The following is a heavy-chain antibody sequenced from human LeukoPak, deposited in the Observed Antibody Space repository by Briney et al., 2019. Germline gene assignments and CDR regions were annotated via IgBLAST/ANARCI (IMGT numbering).Heavy chain of an antibody. CDR1: GFTFSSYG. D-gene: IGHD4-17*01. CDR2: ISKDGSKK. Sequence: PGGSLRLSCAASGFTFSSYGMHWVRQAPGKGLEWVAVISKDGSKKHYADSVKGRLTISRDNSKNTLYLQMNSLRAEDTAVYYCAKVPHGDYAVDYWGQGTLVTVSS. CDR3: AKVPHGDYAVDY. V-gene: IGHV3-30*18. J-gene: IGHJ4*02.